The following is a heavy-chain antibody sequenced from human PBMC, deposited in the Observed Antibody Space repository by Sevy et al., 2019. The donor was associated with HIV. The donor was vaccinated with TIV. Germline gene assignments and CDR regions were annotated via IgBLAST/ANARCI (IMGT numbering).Heavy chain of an antibody. CDR1: GFTFSDYY. CDR3: ARDGGRSSTSCLLYFDS. V-gene: IGHV3-21*01. J-gene: IGHJ4*02. D-gene: IGHD2-2*01. CDR2: ISSRSSYI. Sequence: GGSLRLSCAASGFTFSDYYMNWVRQAPGKGLEWLSSISSRSSYIHYADSVRGRFTISRDNAKNSLYLQMNSLRVDDTAIYLCARDGGRSSTSCLLYFDSWGQGALVTVSS.